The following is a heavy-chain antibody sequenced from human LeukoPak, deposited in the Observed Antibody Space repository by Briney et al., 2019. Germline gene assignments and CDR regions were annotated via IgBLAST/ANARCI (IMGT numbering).Heavy chain of an antibody. D-gene: IGHD6-19*01. V-gene: IGHV1-18*01. Sequence: ASVKVSCKASGYTFTSYGISWVRPAPGQGLEWMGWISAYNGNTNYAQKLQGRVTMTTDTSTSTAYMELRSLRSDDTAVYYCARVSEYSSGWYFAYYYYGMDVWGQGTTVTVSS. CDR2: ISAYNGNT. CDR3: ARVSEYSSGWYFAYYYYGMDV. J-gene: IGHJ6*02. CDR1: GYTFTSYG.